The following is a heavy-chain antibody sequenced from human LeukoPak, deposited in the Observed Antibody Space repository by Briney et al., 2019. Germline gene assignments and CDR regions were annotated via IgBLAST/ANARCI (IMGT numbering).Heavy chain of an antibody. V-gene: IGHV1-69*13. CDR3: ARDLGDSSGYYHWFDP. J-gene: IGHJ5*02. D-gene: IGHD3-22*01. CDR1: GGTFSSYA. Sequence: SVKVSRKASGGTFSSYAISWVRQAPGQGLEWMGGIIPIFGTANYAQKFQGRVTITADESTSTAYMELSSLRSEDTAVYYCARDLGDSSGYYHWFDPGAQGTLVTVSS. CDR2: IIPIFGTA.